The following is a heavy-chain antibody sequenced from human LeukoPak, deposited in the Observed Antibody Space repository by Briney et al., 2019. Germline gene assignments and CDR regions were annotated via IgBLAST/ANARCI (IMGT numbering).Heavy chain of an antibody. D-gene: IGHD5-24*01. Sequence: SETLSLTCAVYGGSFSGYYCSWIRQPPGKGLECMGEINHSGSTNYNPSLKSRVTISVDTSKNQFSLKLSSVTAADTAVYYCARGEMATMTWLDPWGQGTLVTVSS. CDR2: INHSGST. J-gene: IGHJ5*02. CDR3: ARGEMATMTWLDP. V-gene: IGHV4-34*01. CDR1: GGSFSGYY.